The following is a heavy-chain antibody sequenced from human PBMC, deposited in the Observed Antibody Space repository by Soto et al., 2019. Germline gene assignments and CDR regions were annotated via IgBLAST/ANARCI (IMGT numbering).Heavy chain of an antibody. D-gene: IGHD6-13*01. CDR3: AKTRTPGYSSSWFDY. CDR2: ISYDGSNK. Sequence: GGSLRLSCAASGFTFSSYGMHWVRQAPGKGLEWVAVISYDGSNKYYADSVKGRFTISRDNSKNTLYLQMNSLRAEDTAVYYCAKTRTPGYSSSWFDYWGQGTLVTVSS. V-gene: IGHV3-30*18. J-gene: IGHJ4*02. CDR1: GFTFSSYG.